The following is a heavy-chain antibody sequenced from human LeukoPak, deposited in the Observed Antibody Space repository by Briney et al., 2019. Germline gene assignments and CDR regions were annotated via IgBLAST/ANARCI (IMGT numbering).Heavy chain of an antibody. CDR1: GFTFSSYA. CDR3: AKHLGGGWFWDALDI. J-gene: IGHJ3*02. V-gene: IGHV3-23*01. D-gene: IGHD6-19*01. CDR2: ISGSGGST. Sequence: GGSLRLSCAASGFTFSSYAMSWVRQAPGKGLEWVSAISGSGGSTYYADSVKGRFTISRDNSKNTLYLQMKSPRPEDTAVYYCAKHLGGGWFWDALDIWGQGTMVTVSS.